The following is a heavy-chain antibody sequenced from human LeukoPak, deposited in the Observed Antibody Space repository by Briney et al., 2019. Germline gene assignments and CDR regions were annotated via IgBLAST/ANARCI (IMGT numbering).Heavy chain of an antibody. CDR2: INPHSGGT. Sequence: ASVKVSCKASGYTFTGYYMHWVRQAPGQGLEWMGWINPHSGGTNYAQKFQGRVTMTRDTSISTAYMELSRLRSDDTAVYYCARTLYYYDSSGYYGAAFDIWGQGTMVTASS. V-gene: IGHV1-2*02. J-gene: IGHJ3*02. CDR1: GYTFTGYY. CDR3: ARTLYYYDSSGYYGAAFDI. D-gene: IGHD3-22*01.